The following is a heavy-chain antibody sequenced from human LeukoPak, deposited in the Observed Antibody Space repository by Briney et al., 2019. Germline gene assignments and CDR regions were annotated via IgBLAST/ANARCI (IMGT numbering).Heavy chain of an antibody. CDR3: AREPTTLDY. J-gene: IGHJ4*02. V-gene: IGHV3-33*01. D-gene: IGHD1-26*01. Sequence: GGSLRLSCAASGFTFSSYGVHWVRQAPGKGLEWVAVIWYDGSNKFYADSVKGRFTVSRDNSKNTLYLQMNSLRAEDTAVYYCAREPTTLDYWGQGTLVTVSS. CDR1: GFTFSSYG. CDR2: IWYDGSNK.